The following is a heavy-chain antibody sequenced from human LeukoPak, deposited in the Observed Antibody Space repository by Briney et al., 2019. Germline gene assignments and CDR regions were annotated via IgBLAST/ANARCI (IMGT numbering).Heavy chain of an antibody. Sequence: GGSLRLSCAGSGFTFSSYGMNWVRQAPGKGLEWVSYISSSSSTINYADSVKGRFTISRDNAKNSLYLQMNSLRAEDTAVYYCARGNYYYYYYMDVWGKGTTVTVSS. D-gene: IGHD3-10*01. CDR1: GFTFSSYG. CDR2: ISSSSSTI. CDR3: ARGNYYYYYYMDV. J-gene: IGHJ6*03. V-gene: IGHV3-48*01.